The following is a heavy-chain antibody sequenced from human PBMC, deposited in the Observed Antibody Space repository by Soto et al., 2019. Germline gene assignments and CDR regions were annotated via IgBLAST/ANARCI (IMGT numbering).Heavy chain of an antibody. CDR1: GFTFSSYG. V-gene: IGHV3-30*18. CDR3: AKDDTAMVSYYYYGMDV. CDR2: ISYDGSNK. D-gene: IGHD5-18*01. J-gene: IGHJ6*02. Sequence: GGSLRLSCAASGFTFSSYGMHWVRQAPGKGLEWVAVISYDGSNKYYADSVKGRFTISRDNSKNTLYLQMNSLRAEDTAVYYCAKDDTAMVSYYYYGMDVWGQGTTVTV.